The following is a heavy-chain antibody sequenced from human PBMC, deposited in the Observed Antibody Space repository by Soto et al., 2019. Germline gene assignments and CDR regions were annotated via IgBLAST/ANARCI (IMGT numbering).Heavy chain of an antibody. D-gene: IGHD6-13*01. CDR2: ISYDGSNK. V-gene: IGHV3-30*18. CDR3: AKDTVDSSSRYYYYGMDV. CDR1: GFTFSSYG. Sequence: GGSLRLSCAASGFTFSSYGMHWVRQAPGKGLEWVAVISYDGSNKYYADSVKGRFTISRDNSKNTLYLQMNSLRAEDTAVYYCAKDTVDSSSRYYYYGMDVWGQGTTVTAP. J-gene: IGHJ6*02.